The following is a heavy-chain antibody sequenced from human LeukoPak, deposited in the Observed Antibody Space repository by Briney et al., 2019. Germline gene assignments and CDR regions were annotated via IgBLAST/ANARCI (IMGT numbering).Heavy chain of an antibody. CDR1: GFPSNSFP. D-gene: IGHD2-21*01. V-gene: IGHV3-30-3*01. J-gene: IGHJ3*01. Sequence: GGSLRLSFEASGFPSNSFPLHWVRQSPGKGLEWVALISSDGATKHYADSVKGRFTVSRDNSANMMFLHMATVTTDDTGIYFCARADPLVVIALDLEIFDLWGQGTMVIVSS. CDR2: ISSDGATK. CDR3: ARADPLVVIALDLEIFDL.